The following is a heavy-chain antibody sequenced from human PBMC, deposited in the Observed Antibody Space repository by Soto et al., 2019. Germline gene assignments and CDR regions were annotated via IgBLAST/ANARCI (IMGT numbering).Heavy chain of an antibody. V-gene: IGHV4-34*01. Sequence: SETLSLTCAVYGGSFSGYCWSWIRQPPGKGLEWIGKINHSGSTNYNPSLKSRVTISVDTSKNQFSLKLSYVTAADTAVYYCARLLVGATSWNAFDIWGQGTMVTVSS. CDR3: ARLLVGATSWNAFDI. J-gene: IGHJ3*02. CDR2: INHSGST. CDR1: GGSFSGYC. D-gene: IGHD1-26*01.